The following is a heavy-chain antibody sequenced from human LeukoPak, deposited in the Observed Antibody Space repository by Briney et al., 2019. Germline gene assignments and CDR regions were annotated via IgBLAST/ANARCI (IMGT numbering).Heavy chain of an antibody. V-gene: IGHV1-2*02. CDR1: GYTFTRYY. D-gene: IGHD5-24*01. CDR2: INPNSGGT. J-gene: IGHJ4*02. Sequence: ASVKVSCKASGYTFTRYYMHWVRQAPGQGLEWMGWINPNSGGTNYAQKFQGRVTMTRDTSISTAYMELSRLRSEDTAVYYCARDGLERDGYNYAFYYFDYWGQGTLVTVSS. CDR3: ARDGLERDGYNYAFYYFDY.